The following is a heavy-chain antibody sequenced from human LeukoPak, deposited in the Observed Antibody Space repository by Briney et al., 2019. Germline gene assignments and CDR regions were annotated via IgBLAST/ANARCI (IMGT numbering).Heavy chain of an antibody. CDR3: TRHYGWSNYN. J-gene: IGHJ1*01. Sequence: PGGSLRLSCAASGLTFSADWMAWVRQAPGKGLEWVANIKQDGSEKYYVASVKSRFTISRDNSKNSLYLQMNSLRADDTAVYYCTRHYGWSNYNWGQGTLVTVSS. CDR1: GLTFSADW. V-gene: IGHV3-7*01. CDR2: IKQDGSEK. D-gene: IGHD6-19*01.